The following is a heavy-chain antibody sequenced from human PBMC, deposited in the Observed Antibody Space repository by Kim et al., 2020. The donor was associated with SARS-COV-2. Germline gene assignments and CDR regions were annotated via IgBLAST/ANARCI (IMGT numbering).Heavy chain of an antibody. Sequence: DSVKGRFTISRDNAKNSLYLQMNSLRAEDTALYYCAKDIGRIVGATAMDYWGQGTLVTVSS. CDR3: AKDIGRIVGATAMDY. J-gene: IGHJ4*02. V-gene: IGHV3-9*01. D-gene: IGHD1-26*01.